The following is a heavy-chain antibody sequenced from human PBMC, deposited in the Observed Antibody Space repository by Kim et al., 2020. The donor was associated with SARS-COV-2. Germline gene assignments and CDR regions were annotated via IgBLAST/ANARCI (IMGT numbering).Heavy chain of an antibody. CDR1: GGSISSYY. Sequence: SDTLSLTCTVSGGSISSYYWSWIRQPPGKGLEWIGYIYYSGSTNYNPSLKSRVTISVDTSKNQFSLKLSSVTAADTAVYYCARSLGIAGPGVWGQGTTVTVSS. J-gene: IGHJ6*02. D-gene: IGHD6-13*01. CDR3: ARSLGIAGPGV. V-gene: IGHV4-59*08. CDR2: IYYSGST.